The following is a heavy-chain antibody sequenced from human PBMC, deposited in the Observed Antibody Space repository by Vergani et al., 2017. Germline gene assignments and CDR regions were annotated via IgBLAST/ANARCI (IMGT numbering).Heavy chain of an antibody. D-gene: IGHD1-14*01. Sequence: QVQLVQSGAEVKKPGASVTVSCKASGYTFTDYFMHWVRQAPGQGLEWMGWINPNSGGTNYAQKFQGRVTMTRDTSISTAYMELSNLRSDDTAVYYCARVGTRSNRDYFDYWGQGTLVTVSS. V-gene: IGHV1-2*02. J-gene: IGHJ4*02. CDR1: GYTFTDYF. CDR2: INPNSGGT. CDR3: ARVGTRSNRDYFDY.